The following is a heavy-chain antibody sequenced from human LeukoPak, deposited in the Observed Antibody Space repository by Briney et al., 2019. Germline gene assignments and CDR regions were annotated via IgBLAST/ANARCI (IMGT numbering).Heavy chain of an antibody. CDR1: GYTFTGYY. J-gene: IGHJ3*02. CDR3: ARSGGTAFDI. D-gene: IGHD3-10*01. Sequence: ASVKVSCKASGYTFTGYYLHWVRQAPGQGLEWMGWFHPNSGGANHAQKFQGRVTMTRDTSISTAYMELSRLTSDDTAVYYCARSGGTAFDIWGQGTMVTVSS. V-gene: IGHV1-2*02. CDR2: FHPNSGGA.